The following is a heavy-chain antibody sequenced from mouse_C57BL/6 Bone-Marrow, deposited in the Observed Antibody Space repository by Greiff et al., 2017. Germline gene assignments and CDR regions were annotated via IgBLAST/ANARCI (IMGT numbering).Heavy chain of an antibody. CDR2: IRNKANGYTT. J-gene: IGHJ1*03. CDR3: ARYYDYDGYFDF. Sequence: EVKLVESGGGLVQPGGSLSLSCAASGFTFTDYYMSWVRQPPGKALEWLGFIRNKANGYTTEYSASVKGRFTISRDNSQSILYLHMHALRAEDSATYYCARYYDYDGYFDFWGTGTTVTVSS. V-gene: IGHV7-3*01. CDR1: GFTFTDYY. D-gene: IGHD2-4*01.